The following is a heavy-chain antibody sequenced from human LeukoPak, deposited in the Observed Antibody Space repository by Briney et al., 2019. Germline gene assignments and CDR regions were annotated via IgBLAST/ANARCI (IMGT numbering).Heavy chain of an antibody. J-gene: IGHJ3*02. CDR1: GYTFTSYY. D-gene: IGHD6-19*01. CDR3: AGGWGIAVAGTGAFDI. Sequence: ASVKVSCKASGYTFTSYYMHWVRQAPGQGLEWMGIINPSGGSTSYAQEFQGRVTMTRDMSTSTVYMELSSLRSEDTAVYYCAGGWGIAVAGTGAFDIWGQGTMVTVSS. CDR2: INPSGGST. V-gene: IGHV1-46*01.